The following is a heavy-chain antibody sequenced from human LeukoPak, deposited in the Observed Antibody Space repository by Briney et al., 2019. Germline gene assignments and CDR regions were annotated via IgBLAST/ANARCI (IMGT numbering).Heavy chain of an antibody. J-gene: IGHJ1*01. CDR3: ARYPLWEMATKAEYFQH. CDR2: IIPIFGTA. V-gene: IGHV1-69*13. CDR1: GGTFSSYA. Sequence: ASVKVSCKASGGTFSSYAISWVRQAPGQGLEWMGGIIPIFGTANYAQKFQGRVTITADESTSTAYMELSSLRSEDAAVYYCARYPLWEMATKAEYFQHWGQGTLVTVSS. D-gene: IGHD5-24*01.